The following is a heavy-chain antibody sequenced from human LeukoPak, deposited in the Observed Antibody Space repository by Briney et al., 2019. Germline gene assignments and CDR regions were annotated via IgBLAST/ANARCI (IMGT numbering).Heavy chain of an antibody. J-gene: IGHJ5*02. CDR1: GGSISSSNW. CDR3: ARGGYYGSGNDFRFDP. Sequence: SETLSLTCAVSGGSISSSNWWSWVRQPPGKGLEWIGEIYHSGSTNYNPSLKSRVTISVDTSKNQFSLKLSSVTAADTAIYYCARGGYYGSGNDFRFDPWGQGTLVTVSS. CDR2: IYHSGST. D-gene: IGHD3-10*01. V-gene: IGHV4-4*02.